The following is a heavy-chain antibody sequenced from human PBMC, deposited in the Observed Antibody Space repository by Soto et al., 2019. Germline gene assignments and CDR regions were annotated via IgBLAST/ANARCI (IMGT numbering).Heavy chain of an antibody. CDR3: ARSARRSGYGSGSYYNVFWFDP. CDR1: GGSFSGYY. Sequence: SETLSLTCAVYGGSFSGYYWSSIRQPPGKGLEWIGEINHSGSTNYNPSLKSRVTISVDTSKNQFSLKLSSVTAADTAVYYCARSARRSGYGSGSYYNVFWFDPWGQGTLVTVSS. V-gene: IGHV4-34*01. J-gene: IGHJ5*02. CDR2: INHSGST. D-gene: IGHD3-10*01.